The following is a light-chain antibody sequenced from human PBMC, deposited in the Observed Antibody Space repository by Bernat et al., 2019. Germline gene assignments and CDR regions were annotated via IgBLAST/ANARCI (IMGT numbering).Light chain of an antibody. CDR1: SGSVALKY. J-gene: IGLJ2*01. Sequence: NFMLTQPHSVSESPGKTVTISCTRSSGSVALKYVHWYQKRPGSSPTMVIYEDKQRPSGVPDRFSVSIDKSSNSSTLTISGLKTDDEADYYCQSYDDSQQWRFGGETKLTAL. V-gene: IGLV6-57*01. CDR3: QSYDDSQQWR. CDR2: EDK.